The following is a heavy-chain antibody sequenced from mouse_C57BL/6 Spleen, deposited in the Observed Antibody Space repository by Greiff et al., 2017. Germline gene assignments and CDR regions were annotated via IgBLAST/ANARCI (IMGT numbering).Heavy chain of an antibody. CDR1: GYTFTDYE. V-gene: IGHV1-15*01. CDR2: IDPETGGT. D-gene: IGHD1-1*01. Sequence: QVQLQPSGAELVRPGASVTLSCKASGYTFTDYEMHWVKQTPVHGLEWIGAIDPETGGTAYNQKFKGKDILTADKSSSTAYMELRSLTSEDSAVYYCTRGRIYYYGSSLVYFDYWGQGTTLTVSS. CDR3: TRGRIYYYGSSLVYFDY. J-gene: IGHJ2*01.